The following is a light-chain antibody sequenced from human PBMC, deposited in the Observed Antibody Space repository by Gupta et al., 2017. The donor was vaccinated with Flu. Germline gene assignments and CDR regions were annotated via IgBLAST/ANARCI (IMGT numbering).Light chain of an antibody. Sequence: QEPGKAPKLLIYAASTLQSGVQSRFSGSGSGTEFTLTISSLQPEDFATYYCQQLDTYPPITCGQGTRLEI. J-gene: IGKJ5*01. V-gene: IGKV1-9*01. CDR3: QQLDTYPPIT. CDR2: AAS.